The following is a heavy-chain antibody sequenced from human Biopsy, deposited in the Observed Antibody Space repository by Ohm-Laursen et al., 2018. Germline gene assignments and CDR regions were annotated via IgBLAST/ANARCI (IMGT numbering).Heavy chain of an antibody. Sequence: GTLSLTCTVSGDSISSYYWSWIRQPPEKGLEWIGYIYYTGSTNYNPSLKSRVTISVDTSMNHLSLRLTSVTAADTAVYYCARHAPSYSGSYWRYFDLWGRGTLVTVPS. J-gene: IGHJ2*01. CDR2: IYYTGST. CDR1: GDSISSYY. V-gene: IGHV4-59*08. D-gene: IGHD1-26*01. CDR3: ARHAPSYSGSYWRYFDL.